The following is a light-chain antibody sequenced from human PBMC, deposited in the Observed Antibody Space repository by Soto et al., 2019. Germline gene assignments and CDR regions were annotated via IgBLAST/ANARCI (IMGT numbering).Light chain of an antibody. CDR1: QSVSSSY. CDR3: QQYGSSPAVT. V-gene: IGKV3-20*01. J-gene: IGKJ3*01. Sequence: EIVLTQSPGTLSLSPGERATLSCRASQSVSSSYLAWYQQKPGQAPRLLIYGASSRATGIPDRFSGSGSGTDFTLTISRLEPEVFAVYYCQQYGSSPAVTFGPGTKVDIK. CDR2: GAS.